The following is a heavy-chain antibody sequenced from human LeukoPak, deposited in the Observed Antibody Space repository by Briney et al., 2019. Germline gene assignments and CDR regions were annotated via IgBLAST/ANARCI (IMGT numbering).Heavy chain of an antibody. CDR2: IYYSGST. V-gene: IGHV4-59*01. J-gene: IGHJ4*02. CDR3: ATEGYSYGLDY. Sequence: SETLSLTCTVSGGSISRYYWSWIRQPPGKGLEWIGYIYYSGSTNYNPSLKSRVTISVDTSKNQFSLKLSSVTAAETAVYYCATEGYSYGLDYWGQGTLVTVSS. CDR1: GGSISRYY. D-gene: IGHD5-18*01.